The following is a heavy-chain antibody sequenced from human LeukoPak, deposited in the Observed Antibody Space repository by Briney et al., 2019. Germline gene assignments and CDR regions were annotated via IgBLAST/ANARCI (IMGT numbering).Heavy chain of an antibody. Sequence: GGSLRLSCAASGFTFTTWWMSWVRQASGKGLEWVANIKYDGSEIRYLDSVKGRFTISRDNARNSLYLQMNDLRVEDTAVYYCARTKAFDFWGQGTMVIVSS. CDR1: GFTFTTWW. CDR2: IKYDGSEI. J-gene: IGHJ3*01. CDR3: ARTKAFDF. V-gene: IGHV3-7*01.